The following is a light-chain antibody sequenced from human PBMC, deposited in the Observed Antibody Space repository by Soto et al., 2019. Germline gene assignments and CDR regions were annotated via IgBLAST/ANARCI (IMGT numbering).Light chain of an antibody. J-gene: IGKJ4*01. V-gene: IGKV3-11*01. CDR1: QSVSSY. CDR3: QQRSRALT. Sequence: ELVLTQSPATLSLSPGERATLSCRASQSVSSYLAWYQQKPGQAPRLLIYDASNRATGIPARFSGSGSGTDFTLTISSLEPEDFAVYYCQQRSRALTFGGGTKVDIK. CDR2: DAS.